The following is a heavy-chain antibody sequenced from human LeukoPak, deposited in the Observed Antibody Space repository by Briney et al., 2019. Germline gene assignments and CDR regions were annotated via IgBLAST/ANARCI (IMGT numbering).Heavy chain of an antibody. D-gene: IGHD3-22*01. V-gene: IGHV3-48*03. CDR3: AKQRGYYDSNFQH. Sequence: GGSLRLSCAASGFTFSSYEMNWVRLAPGRGLEWVSYISSSGSTIYYADSVKGRFTISRDNAKNSLYLQMNSLRAEDTAVYYCAKQRGYYDSNFQHWGQGTLVTVSS. CDR2: ISSSGSTI. CDR1: GFTFSSYE. J-gene: IGHJ1*01.